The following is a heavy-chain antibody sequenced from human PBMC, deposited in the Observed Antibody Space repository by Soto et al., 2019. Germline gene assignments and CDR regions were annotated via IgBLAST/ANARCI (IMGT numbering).Heavy chain of an antibody. CDR2: ISTYTGNT. V-gene: IGHV1-18*01. CDR1: GYTFTNYR. Sequence: QVQLVQSGPEVKKPGASVTVSCKTSGYTFTNYRIGWVRQAPGQGLEWMGWISTYTGNTKSVQKFQGRVTLTTDTSTSTAYMDLRSLTSDDTAVYYCTRWTVTNNWFDPWGQGTLVNVSS. D-gene: IGHD4-17*01. J-gene: IGHJ5*02. CDR3: TRWTVTNNWFDP.